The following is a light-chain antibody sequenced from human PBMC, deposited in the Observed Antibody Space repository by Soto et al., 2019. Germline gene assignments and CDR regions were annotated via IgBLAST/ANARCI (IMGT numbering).Light chain of an antibody. Sequence: QSALTQPASVSGSPGQSITISCTGTSSDVGGYNYVSWYQQHPGKAPKLMIYDVSNRPSGVSNRFSGSKSGNTASLTIPGLQAEDEADYYCNSYTSGTTLVFGTGTKVTVL. J-gene: IGLJ1*01. CDR3: NSYTSGTTLV. CDR2: DVS. CDR1: SSDVGGYNY. V-gene: IGLV2-14*03.